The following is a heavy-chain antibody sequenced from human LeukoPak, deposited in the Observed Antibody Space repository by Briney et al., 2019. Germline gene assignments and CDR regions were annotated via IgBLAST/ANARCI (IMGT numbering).Heavy chain of an antibody. CDR3: AREAAAGGLFDY. J-gene: IGHJ4*02. Sequence: GESLRLSCATSGFTFSDAWMSWVRQAPGKGLEWIGRIKSKRSGATDYAESVKGRFTISRDDSQNMVHLQMNSLRAEDTAVYYCAREAAAGGLFDYWGQGTLVTVSS. CDR1: GFTFSDAW. V-gene: IGHV3-15*01. D-gene: IGHD6-13*01. CDR2: IKSKRSGAT.